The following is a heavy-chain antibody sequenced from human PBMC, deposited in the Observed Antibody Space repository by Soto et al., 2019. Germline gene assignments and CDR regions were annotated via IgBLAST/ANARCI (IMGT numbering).Heavy chain of an antibody. V-gene: IGHV5-10-1*01. CDR1: GYSFSSYW. CDR2: IDPSDSYT. CDR3: ARPGSRDGHNSDL. J-gene: IGHJ4*02. Sequence: PGESLKISCKASGYSFSSYWINWVRQMPGKGLEWMGKIDPSDSYTNYSPSFQGHVSISADKSISTAYLQWSSLKASDTAMYYCARPGSRDGHNSDLWGQGTVVTVSS. D-gene: IGHD2-2*01.